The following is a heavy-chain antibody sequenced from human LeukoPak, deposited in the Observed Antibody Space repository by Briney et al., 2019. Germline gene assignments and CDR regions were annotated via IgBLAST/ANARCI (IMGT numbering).Heavy chain of an antibody. J-gene: IGHJ4*02. CDR2: ISGTVDNT. V-gene: IGHV3-23*01. D-gene: IGHD5-12*01. CDR3: AAGRSGYDQFDY. Sequence: PGGSLRLSCAASGFTFSSYVMSWVRQAPGKGLEWVSSISGTVDNTYYADSADSVNGSITIYRDISKNTLHLQMNSLRVEDTAVYYCAAGRSGYDQFDYWGQGTLVTVSS. CDR1: GFTFSSYV.